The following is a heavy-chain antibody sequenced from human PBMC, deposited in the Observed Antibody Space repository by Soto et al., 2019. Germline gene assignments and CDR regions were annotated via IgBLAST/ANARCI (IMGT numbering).Heavy chain of an antibody. CDR3: VRDRRIYYSDPHDEFVGSDYEV. CDR1: GGIFGSHG. V-gene: IGHV1-69*01. Sequence: QVQLIQSEAEVKKPGSSVRVSCTASGGIFGSHGFSWVRQAPGQRLEWVGGFIPIFRTLTYTEKFQARVRIAADESTNTVYLDLSSLTSEDTAVYYCVRDRRIYYSDPHDEFVGSDYEVCGQGTMVSLSA. D-gene: IGHD3-22*01. J-gene: IGHJ3*01. CDR2: FIPIFRTL.